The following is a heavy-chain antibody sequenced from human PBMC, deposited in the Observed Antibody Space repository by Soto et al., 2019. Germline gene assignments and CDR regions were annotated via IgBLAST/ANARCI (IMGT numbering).Heavy chain of an antibody. J-gene: IGHJ4*02. CDR2: INPILSMS. CDR1: GDTFAFYS. CDR3: ATSYGSGYRAVDY. Sequence: QVQLVQSGAEVKRPGSSVKVSCKASGDTFAFYSINWVRQAPGLGLEWMGRINPILSMSNYAQRFQGRVTMTADKSTSTAYMVRNSLSSEDTAMYYCATSYGSGYRAVDYWGQGALVTVSS. V-gene: IGHV1-69*02. D-gene: IGHD3-10*01.